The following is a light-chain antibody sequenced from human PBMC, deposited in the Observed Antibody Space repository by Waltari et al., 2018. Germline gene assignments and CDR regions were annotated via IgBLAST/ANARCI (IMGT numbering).Light chain of an antibody. Sequence: QSALTQPASVSGSPGQSITISCTGTSTDVGTYDYVSWYQQHPGKAPKLIIYDVTKRPSGVSLRFSGSKSDNTASLTISALQSEDEATYYCCSHAGSFTWVFGGGTKVTVL. CDR2: DVT. V-gene: IGLV2-23*02. CDR1: STDVGTYDY. J-gene: IGLJ3*02. CDR3: CSHAGSFTWV.